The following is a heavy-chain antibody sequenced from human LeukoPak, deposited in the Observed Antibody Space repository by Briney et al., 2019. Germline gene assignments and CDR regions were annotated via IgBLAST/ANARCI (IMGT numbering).Heavy chain of an antibody. CDR3: ARGRPHGNDY. J-gene: IGHJ4*02. CDR1: GFTFSNYN. D-gene: IGHD4-23*01. Sequence: GGALRLSCAASGFTFSNYNMFWVRQAPGKGLVWVSRIASDGSSTTYADSVKGRFSISRDNAKNTLYLQMNSLRVEDTAVYYCARGRPHGNDYWGQGTLVTVSS. V-gene: IGHV3-74*01. CDR2: IASDGSST.